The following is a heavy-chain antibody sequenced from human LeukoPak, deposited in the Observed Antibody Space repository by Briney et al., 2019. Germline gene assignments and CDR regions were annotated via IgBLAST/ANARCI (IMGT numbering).Heavy chain of an antibody. D-gene: IGHD2-15*01. CDR1: GGSISSYY. CDR2: IYYSGST. Sequence: PSETLSLTCTVSGGSISSYYWSWIRQPPGKGLEWIGYIYYSGSTNYNPSLKSRVTISVDTSKNQFSLKLSSVTAADTAVYYCARGPYCSGGSCSPFDYWGQGTLVTVSS. V-gene: IGHV4-59*01. CDR3: ARGPYCSGGSCSPFDY. J-gene: IGHJ4*02.